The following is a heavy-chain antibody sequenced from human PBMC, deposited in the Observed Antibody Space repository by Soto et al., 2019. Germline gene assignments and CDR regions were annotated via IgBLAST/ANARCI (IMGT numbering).Heavy chain of an antibody. Sequence: PSVPLSLTCAVDGGSFGGHSWTWIRKSPGKGLEWIGDINHSGRVNYSPSLKSRVTISLDTSKNQFSLTLSAVTAADTAMYYCSTRAYDTNGYYRFDPWGQGTLVTVSS. V-gene: IGHV4-34*01. J-gene: IGHJ5*01. D-gene: IGHD3-22*01. CDR2: INHSGRV. CDR3: STRAYDTNGYYRFDP. CDR1: GGSFGGHS.